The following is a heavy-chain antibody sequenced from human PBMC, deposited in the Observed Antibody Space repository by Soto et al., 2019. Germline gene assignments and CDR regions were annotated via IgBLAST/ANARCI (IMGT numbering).Heavy chain of an antibody. V-gene: IGHV1-18*01. Sequence: GASVKVSCKPSGYTFTSYGISWVRQAPGKGLEWMGWSSAYNGNTNYAQKLQGRVTMTTDTSTSTAYMDRRSLRSDDTAVYYCASGGNCSSTSCQDYYYYGMDVWGQWTTVTVSS. J-gene: IGHJ6*02. CDR3: ASGGNCSSTSCQDYYYYGMDV. D-gene: IGHD2-2*01. CDR2: SSAYNGNT. CDR1: GYTFTSYG.